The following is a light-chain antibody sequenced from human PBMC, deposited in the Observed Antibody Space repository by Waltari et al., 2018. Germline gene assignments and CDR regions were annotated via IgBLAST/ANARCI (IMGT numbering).Light chain of an antibody. J-gene: IGKJ1*01. Sequence: IVMTQSPDSLAVSLGERATINCKSSQSVLYSSNNKNYLAWYQQKPGQPPKLLIYWASTRESGVPDRFSGSGSGTDFTLTISSLQAEDVAAYYCQQYYSTPPTFGQGTKVEIK. CDR2: WAS. CDR1: QSVLYSSNNKNY. CDR3: QQYYSTPPT. V-gene: IGKV4-1*01.